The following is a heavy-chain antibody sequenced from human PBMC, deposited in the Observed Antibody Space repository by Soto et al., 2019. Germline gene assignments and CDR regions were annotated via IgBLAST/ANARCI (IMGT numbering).Heavy chain of an antibody. CDR2: IRQSGDRS. D-gene: IGHD3-10*01. CDR1: GFIFSNFA. V-gene: IGHV3-23*01. CDR3: VTAVRTRLDN. J-gene: IGHJ4*02. Sequence: VGSLRLSCAASGFIFSNFAMYWVRRAPGKGLEWVSSIRQSGDRSSYADSAKGRFTISRDNSKNTLYLQMNGLRLDDTAVYYCVTAVRTRLDNWGPGTLVTVSS.